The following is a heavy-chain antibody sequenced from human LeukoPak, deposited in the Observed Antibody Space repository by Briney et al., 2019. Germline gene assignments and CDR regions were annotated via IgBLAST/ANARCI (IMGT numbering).Heavy chain of an antibody. CDR3: ARARITIFGVVTYYSDY. CDR2: INHSGST. V-gene: IGHV4-34*01. Sequence: TSETLSLTCAVYGGSFSGYYWSWIRQPPGKGLEWIGEINHSGSTNYNPSLKSRVTISVDTSKNQFSLKLSSVTAADTAVYYCARARITIFGVVTYYSDYWGQGTLVTVSS. J-gene: IGHJ4*02. D-gene: IGHD3-3*01. CDR1: GGSFSGYY.